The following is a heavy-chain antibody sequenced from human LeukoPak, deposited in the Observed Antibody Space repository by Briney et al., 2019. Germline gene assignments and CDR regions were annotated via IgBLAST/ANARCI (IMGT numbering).Heavy chain of an antibody. D-gene: IGHD6-6*01. CDR2: IYYSGST. Sequence: SETLSLTCTVSGGSISSSSYYWGWIRQPPGKGLEWIGSIYYSGSTYYNPSLKSRVTISVDTSKNQFSLKLSSVTAAGTAVYYCARLTASGIAARPMGFDYWGQGTLVTVSS. J-gene: IGHJ4*02. CDR3: ARLTASGIAARPMGFDY. CDR1: GGSISSSSYY. V-gene: IGHV4-39*01.